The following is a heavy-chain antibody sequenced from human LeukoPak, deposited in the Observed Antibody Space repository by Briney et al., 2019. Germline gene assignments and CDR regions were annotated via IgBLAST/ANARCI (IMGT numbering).Heavy chain of an antibody. Sequence: GGSLRLSCAASGFTFSSHSMNWVRQAPGRGLEWVSSISSDTSYIYYADSVKGRFTISRDNAKNSLYLQMNSLRPEDTAVYYCARDPRGYSYGYWYFDLWGRGSLVTVSS. V-gene: IGHV3-21*01. CDR2: ISSDTSYI. J-gene: IGHJ2*01. CDR3: ARDPRGYSYGYWYFDL. CDR1: GFTFSSHS. D-gene: IGHD5-18*01.